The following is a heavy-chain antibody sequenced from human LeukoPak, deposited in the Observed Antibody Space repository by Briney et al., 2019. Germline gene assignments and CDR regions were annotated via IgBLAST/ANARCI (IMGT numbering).Heavy chain of an antibody. Sequence: SETLSLTCTVSGGSISSGDYYWSWIRQPPGKGLEWTGYIYYSGSTYYNPSLKSRVTISVDTSKNQFSLKLSSVTAADTAVYYCARVVGNWNDGDYYYMDVWGKGTTVTVSS. CDR2: IYYSGST. D-gene: IGHD1-1*01. CDR1: GGSISSGDYY. V-gene: IGHV4-30-4*08. J-gene: IGHJ6*03. CDR3: ARVVGNWNDGDYYYMDV.